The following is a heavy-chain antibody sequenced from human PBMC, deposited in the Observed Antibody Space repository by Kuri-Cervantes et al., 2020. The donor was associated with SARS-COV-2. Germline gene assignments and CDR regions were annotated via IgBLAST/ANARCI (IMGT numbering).Heavy chain of an antibody. V-gene: IGHV3-74*01. CDR2: TNPDGSYT. CDR3: ARGLCGGDCYSAGEGSWFDP. D-gene: IGHD2-21*02. CDR1: GFTFSGHW. J-gene: IGHJ5*02. Sequence: GESLKISCAASGFTFSGHWIHWVRQAPGKGLVWVSRTNPDGSYTNDADSVKGRFTLSRDNSKNTLYLQMNSLRAEDTAVYYCARGLCGGDCYSAGEGSWFDPWGQGTLVTVSS.